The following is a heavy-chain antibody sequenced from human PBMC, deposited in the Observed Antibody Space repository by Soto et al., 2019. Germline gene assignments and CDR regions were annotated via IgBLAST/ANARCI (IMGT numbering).Heavy chain of an antibody. CDR3: ATRLQWYRNDFWSGHVEPYGMDV. Sequence: EVQLVETGGGLIQPGGSLRLSCAASGFTVSSNYMSWVRQAPGKGLEWVSVIYSGGSTYYADSVKGRFTISRDNSKNTLNLQMNSLRDEDTAVYDSATRLQWYRNDFWSGHVEPYGMDVWGQGTTVTVSS. CDR2: IYSGGST. D-gene: IGHD3-3*01. J-gene: IGHJ6*02. V-gene: IGHV3-53*02. CDR1: GFTVSSNY.